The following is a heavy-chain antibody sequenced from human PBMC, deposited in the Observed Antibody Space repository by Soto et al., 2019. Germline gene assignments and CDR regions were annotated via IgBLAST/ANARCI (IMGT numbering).Heavy chain of an antibody. Sequence: WGSLRLSCAASGFTFSSYWMHWVRHAPGKGLVWVSRINSDGSSTRYADSVKGRFTISRDNAKNTLYLQMNSLRAEDTAVYYCARDRGCGWYHYYYGMDVWRQGTTVTVSS. CDR1: GFTFSSYW. V-gene: IGHV3-74*01. J-gene: IGHJ6*02. CDR2: INSDGSST. CDR3: ARDRGCGWYHYYYGMDV. D-gene: IGHD6-19*01.